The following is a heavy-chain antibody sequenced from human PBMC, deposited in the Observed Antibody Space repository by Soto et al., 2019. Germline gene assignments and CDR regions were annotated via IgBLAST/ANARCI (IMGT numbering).Heavy chain of an antibody. Sequence: QVQLVQSGAEVKKPGASVKVSCKASGYTFTSYGISWVRQAPGQGLEWMGWISAYNGNTNYAQKLQGRVTMTTDTSTSTAYMELRSLRSDDTAVYYCARDSITMVRGVITSRGPSDYWGQGTLVTVSS. J-gene: IGHJ4*02. CDR3: ARDSITMVRGVITSRGPSDY. CDR2: ISAYNGNT. CDR1: GYTFTSYG. D-gene: IGHD3-10*01. V-gene: IGHV1-18*01.